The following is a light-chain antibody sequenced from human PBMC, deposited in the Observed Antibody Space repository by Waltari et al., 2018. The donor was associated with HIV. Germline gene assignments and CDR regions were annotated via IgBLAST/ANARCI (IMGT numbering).Light chain of an antibody. CDR3: QQSYTFPFT. CDR2: WAS. V-gene: IGKV4-1*01. J-gene: IGKJ2*01. Sequence: DVVVTQSPDSLTVSVGETAPLNCKSRQSLLSSSNNKNYLVWYQQRAGLRPKLLIYWASTRESGVPDRFSGNGSGTDFTLTLSSLQAEDVAVYYCQQSYTFPFTFGQGTKVEI. CDR1: QSLLSSSNNKNY.